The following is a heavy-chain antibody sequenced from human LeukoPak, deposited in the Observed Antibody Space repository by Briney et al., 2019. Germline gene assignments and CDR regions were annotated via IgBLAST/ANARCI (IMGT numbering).Heavy chain of an antibody. CDR3: ARGLGYGSGSYYLGFDM. V-gene: IGHV4-39*01. D-gene: IGHD3-10*01. Sequence: PSETLSLTCTVFGGSISTSSSYWGWIRQPPGKGLEWIGSIYYSGSTYYNPSLKSRVTISVDTSRNQFSLKLSSVSAAETAVYHCARGLGYGSGSYYLGFDMWGQGTMVTVSS. J-gene: IGHJ3*02. CDR2: IYYSGST. CDR1: GGSISTSSSY.